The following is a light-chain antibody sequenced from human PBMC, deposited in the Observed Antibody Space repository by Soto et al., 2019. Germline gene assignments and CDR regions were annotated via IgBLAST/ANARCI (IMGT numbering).Light chain of an antibody. J-gene: IGKJ5*01. V-gene: IGKV1-16*02. CDR3: QQYNRYPIT. Sequence: DIQMTQSPSSLSASVGDRVTITCRASQDISNYLAWFQQKPGEAPKSLIYAASSLRSGVPSKFSGNGSGTDFTLTISSLQPEDFATYYCQQYNRYPITFGQGTRLEIK. CDR1: QDISNY. CDR2: AAS.